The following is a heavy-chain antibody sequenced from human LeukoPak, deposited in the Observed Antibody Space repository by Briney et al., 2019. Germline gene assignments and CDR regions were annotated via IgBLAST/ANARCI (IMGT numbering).Heavy chain of an antibody. D-gene: IGHD2-2*01. V-gene: IGHV3-11*01. CDR2: ISSSRNTI. Sequence: MTGGSLRLSCAASGFTFSDYYMSWIRQAPGKGLEWVSYISSSRNTIYYTDSVKGRFTISRDNAKNSLYLQMNSLRAEDTAVYYCARGMKVRNYYYYYYYMDVWGKGTTVTVSS. CDR3: ARGMKVRNYYYYYYYMDV. CDR1: GFTFSDYY. J-gene: IGHJ6*03.